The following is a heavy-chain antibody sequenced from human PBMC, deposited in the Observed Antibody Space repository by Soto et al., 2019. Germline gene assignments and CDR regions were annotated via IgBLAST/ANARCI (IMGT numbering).Heavy chain of an antibody. J-gene: IGHJ2*01. Sequence: QVQLVESGGGVVQPGRSLRLSCAASGFTFSSYAMHWVRQAPGKGLEWVAVISYDGSNKYYADSVKGRFTISRDNSKNTMYLQINSLRAEDTAVSYCARGIRGVVVPAAIQNWYFDLWGRGTLVTVSS. CDR3: ARGIRGVVVPAAIQNWYFDL. CDR1: GFTFSSYA. CDR2: ISYDGSNK. D-gene: IGHD2-2*02. V-gene: IGHV3-30-3*01.